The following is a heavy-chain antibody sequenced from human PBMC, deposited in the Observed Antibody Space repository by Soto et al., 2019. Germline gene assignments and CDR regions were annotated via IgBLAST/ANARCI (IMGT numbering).Heavy chain of an antibody. D-gene: IGHD5-12*01. V-gene: IGHV4-34*01. J-gene: IGHJ4*02. CDR1: GGSFSGYY. CDR3: ARGAEYSSYDSRYFDY. Sequence: SEILSLTCAVYGGSFSGYYWSWIRQPPGKGLEWIGEINHSGSTNYNPSLKSRVTISVDTSKNQFSLKLSSVTAADTAVYYCARGAEYSSYDSRYFDYWGQGTLVTVSS. CDR2: INHSGST.